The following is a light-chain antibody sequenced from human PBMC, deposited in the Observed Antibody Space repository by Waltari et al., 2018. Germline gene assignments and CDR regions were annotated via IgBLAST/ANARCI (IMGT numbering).Light chain of an antibody. J-gene: IGKJ3*01. CDR1: QGISTS. Sequence: DIQMTQSPSSLSASAGDTVTITCRASQGISTSLNWHQQKPGKTPKRLIYAASSLQSGVPSRFSGSGSGTDFTLTISSLQPEDFATYYCLQYNSHPFTFGPGTKVEIK. CDR2: AAS. CDR3: LQYNSHPFT. V-gene: IGKV1-17*01.